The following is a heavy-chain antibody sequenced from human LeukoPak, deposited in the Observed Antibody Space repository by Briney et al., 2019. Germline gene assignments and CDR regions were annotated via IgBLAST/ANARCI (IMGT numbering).Heavy chain of an antibody. V-gene: IGHV4-39*07. CDR3: ARGHAVAGSGGY. CDR1: GGSISSSTYY. Sequence: SETLSLTCTVSGGSISSSTYYWGWIRQPPGKGLEWIGTIYYSGSTYYNPSLKSRVTISVDTSKNQFSLKLSSVTAADTAVYYCARGHAVAGSGGYWGQGTLVTVSS. D-gene: IGHD6-19*01. J-gene: IGHJ4*02. CDR2: IYYSGST.